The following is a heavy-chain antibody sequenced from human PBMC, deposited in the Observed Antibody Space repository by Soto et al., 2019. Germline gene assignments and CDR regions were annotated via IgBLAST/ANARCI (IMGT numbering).Heavy chain of an antibody. CDR3: VKDVPLAAAGTDLDY. CDR2: ISSNGGST. D-gene: IGHD6-13*01. Sequence: GGSLRLSCSASGFTFSSYAMHWVRQAPGKGLEYVSAISSNGGSTYYADSVKGRFTISRDNSKNTLYLQMSSLRAEDTAVYYCVKDVPLAAAGTDLDYWGQGTLVTVSS. CDR1: GFTFSSYA. J-gene: IGHJ4*02. V-gene: IGHV3-64D*08.